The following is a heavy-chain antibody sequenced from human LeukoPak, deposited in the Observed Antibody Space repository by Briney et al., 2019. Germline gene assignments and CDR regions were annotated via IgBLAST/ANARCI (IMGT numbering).Heavy chain of an antibody. V-gene: IGHV3-30*02. CDR3: AKAPYGGNSAAFDI. CDR1: GFTFSGFS. CDR2: IRFDGSNK. D-gene: IGHD4-23*01. Sequence: GGSLRLSCAASGFTFSGFSMHWVPQAPGKGLEWVAFIRFDGSNKYYADPVKGRFTISRDNSKNTLYLHMNRLRAQDTAIYYCAKAPYGGNSAAFDIWGQGTMVTVSS. J-gene: IGHJ3*02.